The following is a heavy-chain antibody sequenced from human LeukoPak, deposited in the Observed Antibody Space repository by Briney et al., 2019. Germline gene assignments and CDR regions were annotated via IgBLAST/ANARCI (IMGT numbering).Heavy chain of an antibody. Sequence: GGSLRLSCAASGFTFDDYAMHWVRQAPGKGLEWVSGISWNSGSIGYADSVKGRFTISRDNAKNSLYLQMNSLRAEDTAVYYCARGLSGFDYWGQGTLVTVSS. CDR2: ISWNSGSI. CDR1: GFTFDDYA. CDR3: ARGLSGFDY. J-gene: IGHJ4*02. V-gene: IGHV3-9*01.